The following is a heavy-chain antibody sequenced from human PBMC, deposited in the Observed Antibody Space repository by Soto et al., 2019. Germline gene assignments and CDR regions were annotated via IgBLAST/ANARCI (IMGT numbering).Heavy chain of an antibody. D-gene: IGHD2-2*01. CDR3: ARDPTAYYFDY. V-gene: IGHV3-74*01. CDR1: GFTFSSYW. CDR2: INSDGSST. J-gene: IGHJ4*02. Sequence: PGGSLRLSCAASGFTFSSYWMHWVRQAPGKGLVWVSRINSDGSSTSYADSVKGRFTISRDNAKNTLYLQMNSLGAEDTAVYYCARDPTAYYFDYWGQGTLVTVSS.